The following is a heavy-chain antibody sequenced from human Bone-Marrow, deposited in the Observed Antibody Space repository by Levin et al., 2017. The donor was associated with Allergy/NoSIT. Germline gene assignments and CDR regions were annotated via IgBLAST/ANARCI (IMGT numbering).Heavy chain of an antibody. CDR3: AREYYLDV. J-gene: IGHJ6*03. Sequence: SQTLSLTCTVSGFSVPEYYWGWIRPPPGKGLEWIGTIYHGGDIYYNPSLKSRVTISIDTSKNQFSLKVTSMTAADSAVYYCAREYYLDVWGKGTTVTVSS. CDR1: GFSVPEYY. V-gene: IGHV4-38-2*02. CDR2: IYHGGDI.